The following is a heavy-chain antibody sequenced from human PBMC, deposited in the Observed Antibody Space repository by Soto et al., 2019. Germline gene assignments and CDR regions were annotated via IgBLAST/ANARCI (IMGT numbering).Heavy chain of an antibody. CDR1: GGSISSSSYY. V-gene: IGHV4-39*02. Sequence: QLQLQESGPGLVKPSETLSLTCTVSGGSISSSSYYWGWIRQPPGKGLEWIGSIYYSGTTYYTPSLKSRVTISVDTSKNQFSLKLSSVTAADTAVYYCAREGGRYCTGGSCQVDYWGQGTLVTVSS. CDR2: IYYSGTT. J-gene: IGHJ4*02. D-gene: IGHD2-15*01. CDR3: AREGGRYCTGGSCQVDY.